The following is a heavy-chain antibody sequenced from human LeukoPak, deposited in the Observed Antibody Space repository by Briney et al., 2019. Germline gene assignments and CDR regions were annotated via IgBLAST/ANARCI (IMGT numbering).Heavy chain of an antibody. CDR3: AKDFGYSYGWVDY. Sequence: PGGPLRLSCAASGFTFNTYAMSWVRQAPGKGLEWVSTISGNGGKSYSAGSVKGRFTISRDNSKNTLYLQMNSLRAEDTALYYCAKDFGYSYGWVDYWGQGILVAVSS. CDR2: ISGNGGKS. J-gene: IGHJ4*02. D-gene: IGHD5-18*01. CDR1: GFTFNTYA. V-gene: IGHV3-23*01.